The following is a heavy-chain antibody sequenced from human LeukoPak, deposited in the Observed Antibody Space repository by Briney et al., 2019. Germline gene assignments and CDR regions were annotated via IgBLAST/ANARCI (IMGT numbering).Heavy chain of an antibody. CDR3: AKGDNDILTGFYNSFDY. J-gene: IGHJ4*02. D-gene: IGHD3-9*01. V-gene: IGHV3-23*01. CDR2: ISASGLST. CDR1: KLTFTIFA. Sequence: QTGGSLRLSCAASKLTFTIFAMSWVRKAPGKGLEWVSTISASGLSTYYADSVNGRFIISRDNSQSTLYLQMHNLRAEDTAIYYCAKGDNDILTGFYNSFDYWGQGTLVSVTS.